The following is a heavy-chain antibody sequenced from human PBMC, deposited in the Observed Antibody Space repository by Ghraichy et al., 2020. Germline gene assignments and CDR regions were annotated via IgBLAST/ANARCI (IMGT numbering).Heavy chain of an antibody. J-gene: IGHJ4*02. D-gene: IGHD3-22*01. CDR3: ARRGPGYDSRGYYYEAYYFDY. CDR1: SGSISSNSYS. Sequence: SETLSLTCTVSSGSISSNSYSWGWIRQPPGKGLEWIGDIYYSGSTHYNPSLKSRVTISVDTSKNHFSLKLTSVTAADTAVYYCARRGPGYDSRGYYYEAYYFDYWGQGTLVTVSS. V-gene: IGHV4-39*02. CDR2: IYYSGST.